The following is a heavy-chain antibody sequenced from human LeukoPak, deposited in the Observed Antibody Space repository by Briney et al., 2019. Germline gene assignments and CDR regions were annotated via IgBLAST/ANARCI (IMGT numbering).Heavy chain of an antibody. D-gene: IGHD5-12*01. J-gene: IGHJ4*02. CDR2: ISSSSNYI. CDR1: GFTFSSYS. CDR3: ARAVANSFDY. Sequence: GGSLRLSCAASGFTFSSYSMNWVRQTPGKGLECVSSISSSSNYIYYADSVRGRFTISRDNAKNSLCLQMNSLTAEDTAVYYCARAVANSFDYWGQGTLVTVSS. V-gene: IGHV3-21*01.